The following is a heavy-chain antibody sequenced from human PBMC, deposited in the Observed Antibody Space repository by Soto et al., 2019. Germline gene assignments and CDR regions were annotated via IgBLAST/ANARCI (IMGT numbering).Heavy chain of an antibody. CDR3: ARATGADKADY. V-gene: IGHV3-7*04. D-gene: IGHD3-10*01. CDR1: GFIFSSYW. Sequence: EVQLVESGGGLVQPGGSLRLSCSASGFIFSSYWMSWLRQAPGKGLEWVASMNEYGSERYYVDSVKGRFTISRDNAKNSLYLKMNGRRAEDTAVYYCARATGADKADYWGQGTLVTVSS. J-gene: IGHJ4*02. CDR2: MNEYGSER.